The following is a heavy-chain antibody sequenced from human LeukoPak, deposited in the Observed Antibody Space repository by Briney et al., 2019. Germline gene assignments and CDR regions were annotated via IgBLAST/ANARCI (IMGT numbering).Heavy chain of an antibody. CDR3: ARHRRDYDGYVGFDF. J-gene: IGHJ3*01. V-gene: IGHV4-38-2*01. D-gene: IGHD4-17*01. CDR2: IYDSGTT. CDR1: GYTVGTGYT. Sequence: SESLSLTCAVSGYTVGTGYTWAWIRQPPGKGLGGIGTIYDSGTTFYNPSLKGRLTISVDTSKNHFSLKLNSVTAADTAVYYCARHRRDYDGYVGFDFWGQGAVVTVSS.